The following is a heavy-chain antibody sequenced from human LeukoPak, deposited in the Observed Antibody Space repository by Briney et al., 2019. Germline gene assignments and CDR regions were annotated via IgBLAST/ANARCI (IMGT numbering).Heavy chain of an antibody. J-gene: IGHJ3*01. D-gene: IGHD6-13*01. CDR1: GFTFSSYG. Sequence: GGSLRLSCAASGFTFSSYGMNWVRKAPGKGLELVSAISGSGGRTYYDVSVKGRLPISRENSNNTRCLQRNRLRAEGTAVYYCAKEIAAASGGSVFWGQGATVTVSS. V-gene: IGHV3-23*01. CDR3: AKEIAAASGGSVF. CDR2: ISGSGGRT.